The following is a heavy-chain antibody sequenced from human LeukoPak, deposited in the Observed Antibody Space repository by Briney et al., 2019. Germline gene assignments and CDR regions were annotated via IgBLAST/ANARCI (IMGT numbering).Heavy chain of an antibody. Sequence: GESLKISCKASVFSFTNYWIAWVRQTPGQGLEWMGSIYPGDSDTRYNPSFQGQVTISADKSIKTAYLQWSSLKASDTAMYYCARQGIAAAGTFHPDYWGQGTLVTVSS. CDR2: IYPGDSDT. CDR1: VFSFTNYW. V-gene: IGHV5-51*01. J-gene: IGHJ4*02. D-gene: IGHD6-13*01. CDR3: ARQGIAAAGTFHPDY.